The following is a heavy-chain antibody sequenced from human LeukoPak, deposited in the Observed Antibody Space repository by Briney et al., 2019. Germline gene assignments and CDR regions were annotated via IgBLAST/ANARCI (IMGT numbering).Heavy chain of an antibody. D-gene: IGHD1-1*01. CDR1: GYTFTTYY. Sequence: GASVKVSCKASGYTFTTYYMHWVRQAPGQVLEWMGIINPTVGSTSYAQKFQGRVTMTRDTSTSTVYMELSSLRSEDTAVYYCARDRPTMDNWGQGTPVTVSS. CDR3: ARDRPTMDN. CDR2: INPTVGST. J-gene: IGHJ4*02. V-gene: IGHV1-46*01.